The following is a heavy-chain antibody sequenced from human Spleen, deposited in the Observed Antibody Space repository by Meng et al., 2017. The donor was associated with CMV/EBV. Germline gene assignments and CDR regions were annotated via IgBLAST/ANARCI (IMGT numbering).Heavy chain of an antibody. Sequence: GESLKISCAASGFTFSSYSMNWVRQAPGKGLKWVSSISSSSSYIYYADSVKGRFAISRDNAKNSLYLQMNSLRAEDTAVYYCARGDDNWNYYYYGMDVWGQGTTVTVSS. V-gene: IGHV3-21*01. CDR1: GFTFSSYS. CDR3: ARGDDNWNYYYYGMDV. J-gene: IGHJ6*02. CDR2: ISSSSSYI. D-gene: IGHD1-20*01.